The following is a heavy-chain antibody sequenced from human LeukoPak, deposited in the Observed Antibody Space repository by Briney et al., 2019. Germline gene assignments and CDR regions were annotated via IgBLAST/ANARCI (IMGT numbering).Heavy chain of an antibody. D-gene: IGHD5-12*01. CDR3: ARHFGYSGYDGDY. CDR1: GYTFTKYL. J-gene: IGHJ4*02. V-gene: IGHV5-51*01. CDR2: IYPGDSDI. Sequence: AGESLKISCEASGYTFTKYLIAWVRPMPGKGLEWMGIIYPGDSDIRYSPSFQGQVTISADKSINTVYLQWSSLKASDTAMYYCARHFGYSGYDGDYWGQGTLVTVSS.